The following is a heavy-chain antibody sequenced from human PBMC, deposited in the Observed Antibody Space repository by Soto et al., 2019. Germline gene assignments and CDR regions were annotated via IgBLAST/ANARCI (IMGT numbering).Heavy chain of an antibody. J-gene: IGHJ3*02. D-gene: IGHD3-22*01. CDR2: ISYDGSNK. V-gene: IGHV3-30*18. Sequence: GGSLRLSCAASGFTFSSYGMHWVRQAPGKGLEWVAVISYDGSNKYYADSVKGRFTISRDNSKNTLYLQMNSLRAEDTAVYYCAKAPTYYYDGVDAFDIWGKGTMVTVSS. CDR1: GFTFSSYG. CDR3: AKAPTYYYDGVDAFDI.